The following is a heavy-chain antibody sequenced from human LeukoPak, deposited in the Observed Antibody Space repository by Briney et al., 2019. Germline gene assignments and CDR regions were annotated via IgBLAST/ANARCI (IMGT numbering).Heavy chain of an antibody. CDR2: IYSGGST. Sequence: GGSLRLSCAASGFTVSSNYMSWVRQAPGKGLEWVSVIYSGGSTYYAGSVKGRFTISRDNSKNTLYLQMNSLRAEDTAVYYCARDPPYGDYHFGGMDVWGQGTTVTVSS. D-gene: IGHD4-17*01. CDR1: GFTVSSNY. V-gene: IGHV3-53*01. CDR3: ARDPPYGDYHFGGMDV. J-gene: IGHJ6*02.